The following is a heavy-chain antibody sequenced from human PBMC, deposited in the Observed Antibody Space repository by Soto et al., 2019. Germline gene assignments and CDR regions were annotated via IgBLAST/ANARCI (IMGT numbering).Heavy chain of an antibody. V-gene: IGHV1-3*01. J-gene: IGHJ6*03. CDR1: GYTFTSYA. CDR3: ARDPGGSGRYYIDYYYYMDV. CDR2: INAGNGNT. D-gene: IGHD3-10*01. Sequence: ASGKVSCKASGYTFTSYAMHWVRQAPGQRLEWMGWINAGNGNTKYSQKFQGRVTITRDTSASTAYMELSSLRSEDTAVYYCARDPGGSGRYYIDYYYYMDVWGKGTTVTVSS.